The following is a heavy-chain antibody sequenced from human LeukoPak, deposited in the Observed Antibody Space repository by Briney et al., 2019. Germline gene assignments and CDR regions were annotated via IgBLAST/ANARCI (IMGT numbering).Heavy chain of an antibody. CDR3: ARLLDNDSSGHPDTFDM. J-gene: IGHJ3*02. CDR2: IYYSGRT. V-gene: IGHV4-59*07. D-gene: IGHD3-22*01. Sequence: SDTLSLTCNVSNGSISGHYWSWIRQPPGKGLDGMGYIYYSGRTKYNPSLQSRVTISVDTSKSHFSLKLTSVTAADTAVYYCARLLDNDSSGHPDTFDMWGEGTMVTVSS. CDR1: NGSISGHY.